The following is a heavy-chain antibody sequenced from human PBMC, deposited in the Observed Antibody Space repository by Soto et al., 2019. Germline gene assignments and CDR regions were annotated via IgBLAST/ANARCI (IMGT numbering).Heavy chain of an antibody. CDR3: ARSQGSSTSLEIYYYYYYGMDV. J-gene: IGHJ6*02. Sequence: QVQLVQSGAEVKKPGSSVKVSCKASGGTFSSYAISWVRQAPGQGLEWMGGIVPIPDTTNYEQKFQGRVTITADESKRTAYMELSSLRSEDTAVYYCARSQGSSTSLEIYYYYYYGMDVWGQGTTVTVSS. CDR1: GGTFSSYA. D-gene: IGHD2-2*01. CDR2: IVPIPDTT. V-gene: IGHV1-69*01.